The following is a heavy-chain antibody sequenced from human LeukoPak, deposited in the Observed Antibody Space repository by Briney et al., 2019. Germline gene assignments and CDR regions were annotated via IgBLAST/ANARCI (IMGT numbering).Heavy chain of an antibody. Sequence: GGSLRLSWEASGFTFSHYWMTWVRQAPGKGLECVANIKHDGSENYYVDSVKGRFTISRDNAKNSLYLQVNSLRAEDTAVYYCATYWRYSDWLLSEIWGLGTMVTVSS. CDR3: ATYWRYSDWLLSEI. D-gene: IGHD3-9*01. J-gene: IGHJ3*02. CDR1: GFTFSHYW. V-gene: IGHV3-7*05. CDR2: IKHDGSEN.